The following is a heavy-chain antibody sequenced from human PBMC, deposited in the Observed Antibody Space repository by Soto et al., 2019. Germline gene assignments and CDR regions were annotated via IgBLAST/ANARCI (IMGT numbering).Heavy chain of an antibody. J-gene: IGHJ5*02. Sequence: GESPKISCKGSVYGFTSYWIGWERQMPGKGLEWMGIIYPRDSDTSYSPSFEGQVTISADKSISTAYLQWSSLKASDTAIYYCVRRSDWFNLCFQGSLVT. V-gene: IGHV5-51*01. CDR1: VYGFTSYW. CDR3: VRRSDWFNL. CDR2: IYPRDSDT.